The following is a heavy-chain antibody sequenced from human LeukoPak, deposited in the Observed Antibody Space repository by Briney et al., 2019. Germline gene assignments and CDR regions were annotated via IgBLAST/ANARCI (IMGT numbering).Heavy chain of an antibody. CDR1: GFTFSSYR. CDR2: ISDSSSYI. D-gene: IGHD1-26*01. V-gene: IGHV3-21*01. Sequence: GGSLRLSCAASGFTFSSYRMNWVRQAPGKGLEWVSSISDSSSYIYHADSVKGRFTISRDNAKNSVYLQMSSLRAEDTATYYCTKGENGMDVWGQGTTVTASS. CDR3: TKGENGMDV. J-gene: IGHJ6*02.